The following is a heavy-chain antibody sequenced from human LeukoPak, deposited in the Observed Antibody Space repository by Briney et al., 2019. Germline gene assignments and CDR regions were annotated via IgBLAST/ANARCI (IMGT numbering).Heavy chain of an antibody. CDR3: AKDISSPRLGKLSGLDY. CDR1: GFTFSSYW. J-gene: IGHJ4*02. D-gene: IGHD3-16*02. V-gene: IGHV3-7*03. Sequence: GGSLRLSCAASGFTFSSYWMSWIRQAPGKGLEWVANIKQDGSEKYYVDSVKGRFTISRDNSKNSLYLQMNSLRAEDTALYYCAKDISSPRLGKLSGLDYWGQGTLVTVSS. CDR2: IKQDGSEK.